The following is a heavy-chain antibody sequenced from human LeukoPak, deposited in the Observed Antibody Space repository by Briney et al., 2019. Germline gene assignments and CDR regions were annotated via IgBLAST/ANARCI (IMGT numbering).Heavy chain of an antibody. CDR1: GFTFSSYG. CDR2: IKQDGSEK. J-gene: IGHJ4*02. V-gene: IGHV3-7*03. D-gene: IGHD2-15*01. CDR3: ARGKYCSGGSCYYYFDY. Sequence: PGGSLRLSCAASGFTFSSYGMHWVRQAPGKGLEWVANIKQDGSEKYYVDSVKGRFTISRDNAKNSLYLQMNSLRAEDTALYYCARGKYCSGGSCYYYFDYWGQGTLVTVSS.